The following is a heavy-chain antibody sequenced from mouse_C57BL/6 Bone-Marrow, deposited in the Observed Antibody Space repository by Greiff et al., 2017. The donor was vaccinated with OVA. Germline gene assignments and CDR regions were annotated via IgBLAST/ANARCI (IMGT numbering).Heavy chain of an antibody. V-gene: IGHV5-17*01. J-gene: IGHJ1*03. Sequence: EVNLVESGGGLVKPGGSLKLSCAASGFTFSDYGMHWVRQAPEQGLEWVAYISSGSSTIYYADTVKGRFTISRDNAKNTLFLQMTSLRSEDTAMYYCARREVWLRRDWNFDVWGTGTTVTVSS. CDR1: GFTFSDYG. D-gene: IGHD2-2*01. CDR2: ISSGSSTI. CDR3: ARREVWLRRDWNFDV.